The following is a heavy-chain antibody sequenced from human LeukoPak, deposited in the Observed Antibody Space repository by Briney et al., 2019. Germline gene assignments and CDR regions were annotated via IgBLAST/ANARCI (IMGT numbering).Heavy chain of an antibody. V-gene: IGHV4-61*02. CDR3: ARSYDILTGYKPGAFDI. Sequence: SETLSLTCTVSGGSISSGSYYWSWIRQPAGKGLEWIGRIYTSGSTNYNPSLKSRVTISVDMSKNQFSLKLSSVTAADTAVYYCARSYDILTGYKPGAFDIWGQGTMVTVSS. CDR2: IYTSGST. D-gene: IGHD3-9*01. J-gene: IGHJ3*02. CDR1: GGSISSGSYY.